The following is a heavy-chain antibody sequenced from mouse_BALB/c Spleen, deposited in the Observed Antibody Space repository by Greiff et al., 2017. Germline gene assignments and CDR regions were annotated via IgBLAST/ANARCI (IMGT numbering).Heavy chain of an antibody. CDR1: GYTFTSYV. V-gene: IGHV1-14*01. D-gene: IGHD3-1*01. J-gene: IGHJ3*01. CDR3: ARGGQLGLRAWFAY. Sequence: EVKLMESGPELVKPGASVKMSCKASGYTFTSYVMHWVKQKPGQGLEWIGYINPYNDGTKYNEKFKGKATLTSDKSSSTAYMELSSLTSEDSAVYYCARGGQLGLRAWFAYWGQGTLVTVSA. CDR2: INPYNDGT.